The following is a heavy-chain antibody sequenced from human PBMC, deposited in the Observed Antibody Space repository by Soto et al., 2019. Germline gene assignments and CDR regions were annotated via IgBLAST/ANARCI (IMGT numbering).Heavy chain of an antibody. CDR2: ISTTGSTI. V-gene: IGHV3-48*01. D-gene: IGHD2-15*01. J-gene: IGHJ6*03. CDR1: GFTFSTYS. Sequence: EVQLVESGGGLVQPGGSLRLSCAASGFTFSTYSMNCVRQAPGKGLEWVSYISTTGSTIYYADSVKGRFTISRDNAKNSMYLQMTSLRAEDTAVYYCARYKGYCSGGSCYYYYYMDVWGKGTTVTVSS. CDR3: ARYKGYCSGGSCYYYYYMDV.